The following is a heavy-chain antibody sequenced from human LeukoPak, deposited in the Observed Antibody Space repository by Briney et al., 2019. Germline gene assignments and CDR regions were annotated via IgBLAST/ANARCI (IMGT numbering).Heavy chain of an antibody. CDR2: ISSSSSYI. V-gene: IGHV3-21*01. CDR1: GFTFSSYW. Sequence: PGGSLRLSCAASGFTFSSYWMHWVRHAPGKGLEWVSSISSSSSYIYYADSVKGRFTISRDNAKNSLYLQMNSLRAEDTAVYYCARSYCSSTSCLNDYWGQGTLVTVSS. J-gene: IGHJ4*02. CDR3: ARSYCSSTSCLNDY. D-gene: IGHD2-2*01.